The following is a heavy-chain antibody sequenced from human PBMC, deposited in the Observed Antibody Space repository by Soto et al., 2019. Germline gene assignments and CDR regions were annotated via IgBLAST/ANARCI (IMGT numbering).Heavy chain of an antibody. V-gene: IGHV4-59*08. Sequence: QVQLQESGPGLVKPSETLSLSCTVSGGSISSYYWSWFRQSPGKRMEWIGYVHHSWGSSYNPSLQSRVAISLDTSKSQCSLKVTSVTATDTAVYYCARQGFGPLHGLVDVLGQGTTVTVSS. CDR1: GGSISSYY. CDR3: ARQGFGPLHGLVDV. CDR2: VHHSWGS. D-gene: IGHD3-10*01. J-gene: IGHJ6*02.